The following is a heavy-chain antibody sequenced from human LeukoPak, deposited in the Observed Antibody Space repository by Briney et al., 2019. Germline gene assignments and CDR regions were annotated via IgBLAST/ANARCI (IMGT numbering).Heavy chain of an antibody. Sequence: SETLSLTCTVSGGSISTYYWSWIRQPPGKGLEWIGYVYYSGSTNYNPSLKSRVTISVDTSKNQFSLKLSSVTAADTAVYYCARGWELLRHWGQGTLVTVSS. CDR1: GGSISTYY. J-gene: IGHJ4*02. V-gene: IGHV4-59*01. CDR3: ARGWELLRH. D-gene: IGHD1-26*01. CDR2: VYYSGST.